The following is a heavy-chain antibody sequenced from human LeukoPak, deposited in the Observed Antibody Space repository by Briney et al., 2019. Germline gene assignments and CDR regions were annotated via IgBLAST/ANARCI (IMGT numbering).Heavy chain of an antibody. CDR2: IGYDGSNK. Sequence: PGGSLRLSCAASGFTFSSYGMHWVRQAPGKGLEWVAFIGYDGSNKWYAGSVKGRFTISRDNSKNTLYLQMNSLRAEDTAVYYCAKDPGYQPPGYYTDVWGKGTTVTVSS. CDR1: GFTFSSYG. CDR3: AKDPGYQPPGYYTDV. V-gene: IGHV3-30*02. J-gene: IGHJ6*03. D-gene: IGHD2-2*01.